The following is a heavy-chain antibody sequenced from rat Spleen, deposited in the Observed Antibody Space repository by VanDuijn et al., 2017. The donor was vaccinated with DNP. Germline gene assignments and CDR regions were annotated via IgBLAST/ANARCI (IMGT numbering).Heavy chain of an antibody. CDR1: GFTFSNYG. CDR2: ISTSGGST. D-gene: IGHD1-12*02. CDR3: TTTHYYDGWFPFDY. J-gene: IGHJ2*01. V-gene: IGHV5-19*01. Sequence: EVQLVESGGGLVQPGRSLKLSCAASGFTFSNYGMHWIRQAPTKGLEWVATISTSGGSTYYRDSVKGRFTISRDNAKSTLYLQMNSLRSEDTATYYCTTTHYYDGWFPFDYWGQGVMVTVSS.